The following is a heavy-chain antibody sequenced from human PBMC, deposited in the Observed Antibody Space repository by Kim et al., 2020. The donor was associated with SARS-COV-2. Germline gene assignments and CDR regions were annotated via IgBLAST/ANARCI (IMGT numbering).Heavy chain of an antibody. Sequence: GGSLRLSCAASGFTFSSYSMNWVRQAPGKGLEWVSYISSSSSTIYYADSVKGRFTISRDNAKNSLYLQMNSLRDEDTAVYYCARDRELSRYYYYGMDVWGQGTTVTVSS. CDR1: GFTFSSYS. CDR2: ISSSSSTI. J-gene: IGHJ6*02. CDR3: ARDRELSRYYYYGMDV. D-gene: IGHD1-26*01. V-gene: IGHV3-48*02.